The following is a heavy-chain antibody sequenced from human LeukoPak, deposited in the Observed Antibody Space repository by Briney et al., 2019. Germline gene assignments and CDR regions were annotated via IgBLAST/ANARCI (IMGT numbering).Heavy chain of an antibody. Sequence: GEPLKISCKGSGYSFTSYWIGWVRQMPGKGLEWMGIIYPGDSDTRYSPSFQGQVTISADKSISTASLQWSSLKASGTAMYYCARLSAVPRGEFDYWGQGTLVTVSS. CDR3: ARLSAVPRGEFDY. CDR2: IYPGDSDT. D-gene: IGHD3-16*01. CDR1: GYSFTSYW. J-gene: IGHJ4*02. V-gene: IGHV5-51*01.